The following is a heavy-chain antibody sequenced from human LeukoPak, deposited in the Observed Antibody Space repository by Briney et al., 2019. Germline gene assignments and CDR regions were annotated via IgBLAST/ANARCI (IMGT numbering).Heavy chain of an antibody. CDR2: NSPYNGKT. CDR1: GYIFTSYN. J-gene: IGHJ4*02. V-gene: IGHV1-18*01. CDR3: ATLIGEPEVYFDS. Sequence: ASVRVSCKASGYIFTSYNISWLRQAPGNGLEWMGWNSPYNGKTYYTQWVQGRAIMSRDKSKNSVYLEVRSLRPDDTAVYYCATLIGEPEVYFDSWRQGTLATVSS. D-gene: IGHD3-10*01.